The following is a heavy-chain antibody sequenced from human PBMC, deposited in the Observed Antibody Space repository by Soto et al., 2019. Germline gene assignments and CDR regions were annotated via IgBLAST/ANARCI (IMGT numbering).Heavy chain of an antibody. D-gene: IGHD4-17*01. CDR2: VYYRGRS. CDR3: VSQRTTVPTQAYFDY. Sequence: SETLSLTCTVSGGSVTNSSYYWGWLRQSPGKGLEWIGSVYYRGRSYSKSSVKSRVTIFVDTSKNWFSLSFNSVTASDTAVYFCVSQRTTVPTQAYFDYWGPGALVTVS. J-gene: IGHJ4*02. CDR1: GGSVTNSSYY. V-gene: IGHV4-39*01.